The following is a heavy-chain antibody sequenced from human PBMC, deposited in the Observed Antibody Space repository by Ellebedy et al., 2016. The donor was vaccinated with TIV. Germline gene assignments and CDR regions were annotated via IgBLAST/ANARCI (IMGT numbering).Heavy chain of an antibody. CDR2: IYRGADGGDT. CDR3: ARDAADNGGKLNY. J-gene: IGHJ4*02. V-gene: IGHV3-53*01. Sequence: PGGSLRLSCAASGFNVTTNYMNLVRLAPGKGLEWVSVIYRGADGGDTYYANSGRGRCTISRDNSKNTLYLHMNRLRAEDTAVYYCARDAADNGGKLNYWGQGALVTVSS. D-gene: IGHD4-23*01. CDR1: GFNVTTNY.